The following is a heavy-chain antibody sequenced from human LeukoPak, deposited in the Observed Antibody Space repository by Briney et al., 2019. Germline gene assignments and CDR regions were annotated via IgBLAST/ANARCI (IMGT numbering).Heavy chain of an antibody. V-gene: IGHV4-31*03. Sequence: SETLSLTCTVSGGSISSGGYYWSWIRQHPGKGLEWIGYIYYSGSTYYNPSLKSRVTISVDTSKNQFSLKLSSVTAADTAVYYCARFPNEYGDYPNWFDPWGQGTLVTVSS. J-gene: IGHJ5*02. CDR3: ARFPNEYGDYPNWFDP. D-gene: IGHD4-17*01. CDR2: IYYSGST. CDR1: GGSISSGGYY.